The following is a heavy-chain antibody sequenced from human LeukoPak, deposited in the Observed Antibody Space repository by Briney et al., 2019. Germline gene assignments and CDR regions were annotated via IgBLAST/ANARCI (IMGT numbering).Heavy chain of an antibody. CDR3: VKDHGWLLYS. J-gene: IGHJ4*02. D-gene: IGHD3-9*01. CDR2: ISLDGATT. V-gene: IGHV3-23*01. Sequence: GGSLRLSCAASAFTFSSYSMNWVRQAPGKGLEWVSGISLDGATTYYAGSVEGRFTISRDNSKNTLYLQMNSLRADDTAVYYCVKDHGWLLYSWGQGTLVTVSS. CDR1: AFTFSSYS.